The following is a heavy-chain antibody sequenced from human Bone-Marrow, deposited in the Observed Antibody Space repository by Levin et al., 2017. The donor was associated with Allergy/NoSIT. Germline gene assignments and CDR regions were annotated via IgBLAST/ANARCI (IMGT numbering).Heavy chain of an antibody. CDR3: ARRFARRIFGVVTDFDY. CDR1: GYTFTSYD. CDR2: MNPNSGNT. J-gene: IGHJ4*02. V-gene: IGHV1-8*01. D-gene: IGHD3-3*02. Sequence: GASVKVSCKASGYTFTSYDINWVRQATGQGLEWMGWMNPNSGNTGYAQKFQGRVTMTRNTSISTAYMELSSLRSEDTAVYYCARRFARRIFGVVTDFDYWGQGTLVTVSS.